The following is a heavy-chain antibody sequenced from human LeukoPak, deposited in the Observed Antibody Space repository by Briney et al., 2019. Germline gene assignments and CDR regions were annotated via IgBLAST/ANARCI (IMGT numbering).Heavy chain of an antibody. CDR3: ARGYCSGGTCYRTFFDY. D-gene: IGHD2-15*01. Sequence: KPSETLSLTCTVSGGSISSYYWSWIRQPPGKGLEWIGYVSCSGSTNYNSTLKSRATISVDTSKNQFSLKLSSVTAADTAVYYCARGYCSGGTCYRTFFDYWGQGTLVTVSS. CDR2: VSCSGST. V-gene: IGHV4-59*01. J-gene: IGHJ4*02. CDR1: GGSISSYY.